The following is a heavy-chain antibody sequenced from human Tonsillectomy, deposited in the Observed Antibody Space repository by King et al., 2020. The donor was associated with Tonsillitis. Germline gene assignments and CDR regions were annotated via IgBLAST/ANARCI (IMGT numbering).Heavy chain of an antibody. V-gene: IGHV3-30*02. D-gene: IGHD3-22*01. CDR2: IRYDGSNK. CDR3: AKDQGGYYDSGVYPPRSDY. J-gene: IGHJ4*02. CDR1: GFTFSSYG. Sequence: VQLVESGGGVVQPGGSLRLSCAASGFTFSSYGMHWVRQAPGKGLEWVAFIRYDGSNKYYADSVKGRFTISRDNSKNTLYLQMNSLRAEDTAVYYCAKDQGGYYDSGVYPPRSDYGGQGPLAPVS.